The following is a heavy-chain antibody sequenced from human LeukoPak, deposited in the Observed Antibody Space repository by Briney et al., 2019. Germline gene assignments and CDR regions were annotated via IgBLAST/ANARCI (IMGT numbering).Heavy chain of an antibody. D-gene: IGHD2-2*01. CDR1: GGSVISTNW. CDR2: VHLDGRT. V-gene: IGHV4-4*02. CDR3: ARGGGCTSTSCDFDY. Sequence: PSGTLSLTCGVAGGSVISTNWWTWVRQPPGKGLEWIGEVHLDGRTNYNPSLGSRLTMSVDLSENQVSLKLSSVTAADTAVYYCARGGGCTSTSCDFDYWGQGTLVTVSS. J-gene: IGHJ4*02.